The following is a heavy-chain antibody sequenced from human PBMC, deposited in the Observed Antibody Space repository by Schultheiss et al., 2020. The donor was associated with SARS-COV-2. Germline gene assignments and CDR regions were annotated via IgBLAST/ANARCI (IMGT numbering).Heavy chain of an antibody. V-gene: IGHV4-59*08. D-gene: IGHD5-24*01. Sequence: GSLRLSCTVSGGSIASYYWTWIRQSPGKGLEWIGSLSYSGSTDYNPSLKSRVTISVDTSKNQFSLKLSSVTAADTAVYYCARGTRGDGYHLNYYYYGMDVWGQGTTVTVSS. CDR1: GGSIASYY. CDR3: ARGTRGDGYHLNYYYYGMDV. CDR2: LSYSGST. J-gene: IGHJ6*02.